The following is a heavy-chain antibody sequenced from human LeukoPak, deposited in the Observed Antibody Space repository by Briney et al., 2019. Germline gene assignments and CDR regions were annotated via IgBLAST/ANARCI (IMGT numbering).Heavy chain of an antibody. CDR1: GFTFSRYW. Sequence: PGGSLRLSCAASGFTFSRYWMSWVRQAPVKGLEWVANIKQDGREKYYVDSVKGRFTISRDNAKNSLYLQMNCLRVEDTAVYYCARIYYYFDYWGQGALVTVSS. J-gene: IGHJ4*02. CDR3: ARIYYYFDY. V-gene: IGHV3-7*03. D-gene: IGHD3-10*01. CDR2: IKQDGREK.